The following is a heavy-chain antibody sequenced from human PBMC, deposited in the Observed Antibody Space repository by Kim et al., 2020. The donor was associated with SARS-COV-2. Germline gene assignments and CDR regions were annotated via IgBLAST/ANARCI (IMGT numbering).Heavy chain of an antibody. V-gene: IGHV3-7*03. CDR2: IKQDGSEK. CDR1: GFTFSSYW. CDR3: ARDTRCSSTSYQDYYYYGMDV. Sequence: GGSLRLSCAASGFTFSSYWMSWVRQAPGKGLEWVANIKQDGSEKYYVDSVKGRFTISRDNAKNSLYLQMNSLRAEDTAVYYCARDTRCSSTSYQDYYYYGMDVWGQGTTVTVSS. J-gene: IGHJ6*02. D-gene: IGHD2-2*01.